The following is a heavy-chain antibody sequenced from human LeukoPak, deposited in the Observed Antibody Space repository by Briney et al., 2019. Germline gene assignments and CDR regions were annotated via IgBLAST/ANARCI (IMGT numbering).Heavy chain of an antibody. D-gene: IGHD6-19*01. CDR3: ARGMRGSGWYFSGFDY. V-gene: IGHV4-34*01. CDR2: INHSGST. CDR1: GGSFSGYY. Sequence: SETLSLTCAVYGGSFSGYYWSWIRQPPGKGLEWIGVINHSGSTNYNPSLKSRVTISVDTSKNQFSLKLSSVTAADTAVYCCARGMRGSGWYFSGFDYWGQGTLVTVSS. J-gene: IGHJ4*02.